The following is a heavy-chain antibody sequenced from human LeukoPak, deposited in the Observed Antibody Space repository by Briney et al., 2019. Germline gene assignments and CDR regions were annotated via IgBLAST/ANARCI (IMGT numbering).Heavy chain of an antibody. Sequence: GGSLRLSCAASGFTFSSYAMSWVRQAPGKGLEWVSVIYSGGSTYYADSVKGRFTISRDNSKNTLYLQMNSLRAEDTAVYYCARDFGSGYYGYWGQGTLVTVSS. D-gene: IGHD3-22*01. V-gene: IGHV3-66*01. CDR2: IYSGGST. J-gene: IGHJ4*02. CDR1: GFTFSSYA. CDR3: ARDFGSGYYGY.